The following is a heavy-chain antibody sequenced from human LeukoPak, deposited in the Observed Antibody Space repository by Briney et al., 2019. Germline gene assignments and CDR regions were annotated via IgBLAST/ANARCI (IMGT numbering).Heavy chain of an antibody. V-gene: IGHV1-2*02. CDR3: ARVAQHRYYYDSSDYRYYFDY. CDR2: INPNSGGT. J-gene: IGHJ4*02. D-gene: IGHD3-22*01. CDR1: GYTFTGYY. Sequence: GASVKVSCKASGYTFTGYYMHWVRQAPGQGLEWMGWINPNSGGTNYAQKLQGRVTMTTDTSTTTAYMELRSLRSDDTAVYYCARVAQHRYYYDSSDYRYYFDYWGQGTLVTVSS.